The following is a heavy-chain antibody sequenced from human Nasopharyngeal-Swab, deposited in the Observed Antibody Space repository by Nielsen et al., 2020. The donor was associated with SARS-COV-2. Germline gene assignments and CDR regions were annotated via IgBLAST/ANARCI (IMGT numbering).Heavy chain of an antibody. V-gene: IGHV1-69*13. CDR1: GGTFSSYS. CDR2: IIPIFGTA. J-gene: IGHJ4*02. CDR3: ARGYEELLGCGYFDY. Sequence: SVKVSCKASGGTFSSYSISWVRQAPGQGLEWMGGIIPIFGTANYAQKFQGRVTMTADESTSTAYMELSSLRSEDTAVYYCARGYEELLGCGYFDYWGQGTLVTVSA. D-gene: IGHD1-26*01.